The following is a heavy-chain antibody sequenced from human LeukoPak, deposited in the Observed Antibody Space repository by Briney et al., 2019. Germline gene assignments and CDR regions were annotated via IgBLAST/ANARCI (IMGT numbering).Heavy chain of an antibody. Sequence: GGSLRLSCAASGFTFSNYWMHWVRQAPGKGLVWVSRINTDGSSTSYADSVKGRFTISRDNAKNTLYLQMNSLRAEDTAVYYCARDGITMVRGVITTEPLDYGGQGTLVTVSS. D-gene: IGHD3-10*01. CDR3: ARDGITMVRGVITTEPLDY. CDR1: GFTFSNYW. J-gene: IGHJ4*02. CDR2: INTDGSST. V-gene: IGHV3-74*01.